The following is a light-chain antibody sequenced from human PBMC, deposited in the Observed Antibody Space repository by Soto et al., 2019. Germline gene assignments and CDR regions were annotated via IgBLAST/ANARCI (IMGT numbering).Light chain of an antibody. CDR1: QSVSSSY. CDR3: QEYGGSSYT. V-gene: IGKV3-20*01. CDR2: AAS. Sequence: EIVLTQSPGTLYLSPGERATLSCRASQSVSSSYLAGYQQQPGQAPRLLIYAASSRATGIPDRFSGSRSGTAFTLTISRLEPEDFAVYYCQEYGGSSYTFGQGTKVDIK. J-gene: IGKJ2*01.